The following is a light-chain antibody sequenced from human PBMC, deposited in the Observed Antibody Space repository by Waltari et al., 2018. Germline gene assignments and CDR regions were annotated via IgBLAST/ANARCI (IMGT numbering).Light chain of an antibody. CDR3: QQSYSTLLFT. V-gene: IGKV1-39*01. CDR1: QSIGSY. Sequence: DIQMTQSPSSLSASVGDRVTITCRASQSIGSYLNLYQEKLGKAPKLLIYAASSLHSGGPSRFSGSGSGTDFTLTISSLQPEDFATYYCQQSYSTLLFTFGPGTKVDIK. CDR2: AAS. J-gene: IGKJ3*01.